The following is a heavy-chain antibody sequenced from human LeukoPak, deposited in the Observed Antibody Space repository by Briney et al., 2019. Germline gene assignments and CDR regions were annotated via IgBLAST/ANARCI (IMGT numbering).Heavy chain of an antibody. CDR2: IIAILGIA. J-gene: IGHJ5*02. CDR3: ARAYYYDRSDWLDP. D-gene: IGHD3-22*01. Sequence: ASVKVSCKASVDTFSRYAINWGRQAPGQGLEWMGRIIAILGIANYAQKFQDRVTIAADKSTSTGYMEMSSLRAEDTAVYYCARAYYYDRSDWLDPWGQGTLVTVSS. CDR1: VDTFSRYA. V-gene: IGHV1-69*04.